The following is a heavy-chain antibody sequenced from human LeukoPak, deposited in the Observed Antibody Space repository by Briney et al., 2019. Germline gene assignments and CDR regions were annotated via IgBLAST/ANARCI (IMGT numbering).Heavy chain of an antibody. V-gene: IGHV1-8*03. CDR1: GYTFTSYD. CDR3: ARANSGYDHPPSYYYYMDV. Sequence: GASVKVSCKASGYTFTSYDINWVRQATGQGLEWMGWMNPNSGNTGYAQKFQGRVTITRNTSISTAYMELGSLRSEDTAVYYCARANSGYDHPPSYYYYMDVWGKGTTVTVSS. J-gene: IGHJ6*03. CDR2: MNPNSGNT. D-gene: IGHD5-12*01.